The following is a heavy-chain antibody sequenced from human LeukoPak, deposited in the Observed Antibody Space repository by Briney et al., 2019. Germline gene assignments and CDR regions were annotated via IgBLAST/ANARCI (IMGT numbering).Heavy chain of an antibody. CDR3: ARQKYYYDSSGYLDHWYFDL. CDR2: IYYSGST. J-gene: IGHJ2*01. CDR1: GGSISSYY. V-gene: IGHV4-59*08. D-gene: IGHD3-22*01. Sequence: SETLSLTCTVSGGSISSYYWSWIRQPPGKGLEWIGYIYYSGSTDYNPSLKGRVTISVDTSKNQFSLELSSVTAADTAVYYCARQKYYYDSSGYLDHWYFDLWGRGTLVTVSS.